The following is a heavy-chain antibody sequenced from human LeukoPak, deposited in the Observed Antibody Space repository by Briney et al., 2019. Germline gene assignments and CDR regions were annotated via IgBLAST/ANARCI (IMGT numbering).Heavy chain of an antibody. V-gene: IGHV4-38-2*02. Sequence: PSETLSLTCTVSGYSISSGYYWGWIRQPPGKGLEWIGSIYHSGSTYYNPSLKSRVTISVDTSRNQFSLKLSSVTAADTVVYYCARDPGDYDILTDPNDYWGQGTLVTVSS. CDR1: GYSISSGYY. CDR3: ARDPGDYDILTDPNDY. CDR2: IYHSGST. J-gene: IGHJ4*02. D-gene: IGHD3-9*01.